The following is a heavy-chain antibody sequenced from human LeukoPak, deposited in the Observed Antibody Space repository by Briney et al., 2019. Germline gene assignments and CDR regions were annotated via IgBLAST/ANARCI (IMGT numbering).Heavy chain of an antibody. D-gene: IGHD1/OR15-1a*01. V-gene: IGHV4-39*01. CDR2: IYNSGST. J-gene: IGHJ4*02. CDR1: GGSIRSSSYY. CDR3: ARHHAITTDGFDY. Sequence: PSETLSLTCTVSGGSIRSSSYYWGWIRQPPGKGLEWIGSIYNSGSTFYNPSLKSRVTISVDTSKNQFSLKLGSVTAVDTAVYYCARHHAITTDGFDYWGQGTLVTVSS.